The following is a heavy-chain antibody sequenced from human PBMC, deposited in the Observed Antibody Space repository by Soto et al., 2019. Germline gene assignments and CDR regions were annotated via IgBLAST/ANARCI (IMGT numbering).Heavy chain of an antibody. CDR1: GYSFTSYW. V-gene: IGHV5-51*01. J-gene: IGHJ6*03. Sequence: GESLKISCKGSGYSFTSYWIGWVRQMPGKGLEWMGIIYPGDSDTRYSPSFQGQVTISADKSISTAYLQWSSLKASDTAMYYCARQDLYCRLYYYYYMDVWGKGTTVTVSS. D-gene: IGHD2-15*01. CDR2: IYPGDSDT. CDR3: ARQDLYCRLYYYYYMDV.